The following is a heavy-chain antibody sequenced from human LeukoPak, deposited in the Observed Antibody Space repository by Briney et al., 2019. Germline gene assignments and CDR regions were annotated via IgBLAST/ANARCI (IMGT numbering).Heavy chain of an antibody. V-gene: IGHV1-18*01. Sequence: ASVKVSCKASGYTFTNFGISWVRQAPGQGLEWLGWISAYNGNTNYAQRLQGRVTMTTDTSTSTAYMELRSLRSDDTAVYYCARDRDYGDYNTQDLFVYWGQGTLVTVSS. CDR2: ISAYNGNT. J-gene: IGHJ4*02. CDR1: GYTFTNFG. CDR3: ARDRDYGDYNTQDLFVY. D-gene: IGHD4-17*01.